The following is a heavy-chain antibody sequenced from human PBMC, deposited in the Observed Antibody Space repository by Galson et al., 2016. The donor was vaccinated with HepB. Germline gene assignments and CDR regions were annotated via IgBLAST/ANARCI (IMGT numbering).Heavy chain of an antibody. Sequence: SETLSLTCAVYRGSFSYYYLTWIRQPPGKGLEWIGQINHSGSTHYNPSLKSRVTISVDTSKNQFSLNVSYVTAADTAVYYCARLCYDFWSVSCAMDVWGQGTTVTAS. V-gene: IGHV4-34*01. CDR3: ARLCYDFWSVSCAMDV. D-gene: IGHD3-3*01. CDR2: INHSGST. J-gene: IGHJ6*02. CDR1: RGSFSYYY.